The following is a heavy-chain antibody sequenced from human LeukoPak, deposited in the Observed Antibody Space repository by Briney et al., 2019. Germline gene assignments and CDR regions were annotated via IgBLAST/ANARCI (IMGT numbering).Heavy chain of an antibody. CDR1: GFTFSSYA. J-gene: IGHJ6*02. CDR3: ARVVDRYYYYGMDV. V-gene: IGHV3-30*04. CDR2: ISYDGSNK. Sequence: GGSLRLSCAASGFTFSSYAMHWVRQAPGKGLEWVAVISYDGSNKYYAGSVKGRFTISRDNSKNTLYLQMNSLRAEDTAVYYCARVVDRYYYYGMDVWGQGTTVTVSS.